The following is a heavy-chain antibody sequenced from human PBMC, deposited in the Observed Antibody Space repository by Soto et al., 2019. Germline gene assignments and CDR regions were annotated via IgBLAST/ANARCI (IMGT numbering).Heavy chain of an antibody. CDR3: ARSMYSTSAQLYYGMDV. Sequence: SETLSLTCAVSGYPIRSGYFWGWIRQPPGKGLEWIGSMYHSGITYYNLSLKSRVTISVDTSKNQLSLKLSSATAADTAVYYCARSMYSTSAQLYYGMDVWGQGTTVTVSS. CDR2: MYHSGIT. CDR1: GYPIRSGYF. J-gene: IGHJ6*02. V-gene: IGHV4-38-2*01. D-gene: IGHD6-6*01.